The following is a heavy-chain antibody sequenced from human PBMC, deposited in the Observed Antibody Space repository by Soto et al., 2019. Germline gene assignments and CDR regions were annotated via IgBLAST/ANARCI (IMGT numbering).Heavy chain of an antibody. CDR3: VRQGYGPLHGLVDV. V-gene: IGHV4-59*08. CDR2: VHDSWGA. CDR1: GGSMSGYY. Sequence: QVQLQESGPGLVEPSETLSLSCTVSGGSMSGYYWSWIRLPPGKPMEWIGYVHDSWGAAYNPSLRSRVAISLETSKSQFSLSLTSVSATDTAMYYCVRQGYGPLHGLVDVWGQGTTVTVSS. D-gene: IGHD5-18*01. J-gene: IGHJ6*02.